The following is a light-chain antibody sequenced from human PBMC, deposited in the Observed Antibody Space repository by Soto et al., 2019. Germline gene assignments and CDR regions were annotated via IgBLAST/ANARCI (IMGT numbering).Light chain of an antibody. Sequence: QSVLNQPLSMCGARGQSITISSTGTNRDFVAYNYVSWYQQHPGKVPKLMLYDVTKRPSGVPDRFSGSKSGNTASLTISGLQAEDEADYYCCSYVGTYSYVFGTGTKVTV. CDR1: NRDFVAYNY. CDR3: CSYVGTYSYV. J-gene: IGLJ1*01. V-gene: IGLV2-11*01. CDR2: DVT.